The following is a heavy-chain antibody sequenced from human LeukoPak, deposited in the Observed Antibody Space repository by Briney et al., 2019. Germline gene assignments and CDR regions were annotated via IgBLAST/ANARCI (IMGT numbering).Heavy chain of an antibody. D-gene: IGHD1-26*01. J-gene: IGHJ4*02. CDR2: ISWNSGSI. CDR1: GFTFDDYA. V-gene: IGHV3-9*01. CDR3: AKVGGPYSRSYLYYFDY. Sequence: GRSLRLSCAASGFTFDDYAMHWVRQAPGKGLEWVSGISWNSGSIGYADSVKGRFTISRDNAKNSLYLQMNSLRAEDTALYYCAKVGGPYSRSYLYYFDYWGQGTLVTVSS.